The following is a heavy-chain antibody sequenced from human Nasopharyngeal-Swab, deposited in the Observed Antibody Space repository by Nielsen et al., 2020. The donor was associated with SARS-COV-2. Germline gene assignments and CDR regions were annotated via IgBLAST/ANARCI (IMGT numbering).Heavy chain of an antibody. CDR2: ISSSGSTI. D-gene: IGHD6-13*01. Sequence: GESLKISCAASGFTFSSYEMNWVRQAPGKGLEWVSYISSSGSTIYYADSVKGRFTISRDNAKNSLYLQMNSLRAEDTAVYYCARGDGGDYSSSWYRAFDIWGQGTMVTVSS. V-gene: IGHV3-48*03. CDR1: GFTFSSYE. J-gene: IGHJ3*02. CDR3: ARGDGGDYSSSWYRAFDI.